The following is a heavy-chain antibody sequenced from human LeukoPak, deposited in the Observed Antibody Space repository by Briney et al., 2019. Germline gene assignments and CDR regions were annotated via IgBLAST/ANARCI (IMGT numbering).Heavy chain of an antibody. CDR2: INPSGGNT. D-gene: IGHD4-23*01. Sequence: ASVKVSCKASGYTFTNYHMHWVRQAPGQGLEWMGMINPSGGNTRYEQKFQGRVTMTRDTFTSTVYMELSSLRSEDTAVYYCARLYYGGNGDDAFDIWGQGTMVTVSP. J-gene: IGHJ3*02. CDR3: ARLYYGGNGDDAFDI. CDR1: GYTFTNYH. V-gene: IGHV1-46*01.